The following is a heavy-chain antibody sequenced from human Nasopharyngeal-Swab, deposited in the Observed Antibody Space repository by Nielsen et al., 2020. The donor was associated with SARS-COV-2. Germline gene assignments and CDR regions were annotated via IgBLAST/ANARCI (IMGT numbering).Heavy chain of an antibody. CDR3: ARTRRATVTTGAFDI. CDR2: ISSNGGST. V-gene: IGHV3-64*01. Sequence: GGSLRLSCAASGFTFSSYAMHWVRQAPGKGLEYVSAISSNGGSTYYANSVKGRFTISRDNSKNTLYLQMGSLRAEDMAVHYCARTRRATVTTGAFDIWGQGTMVTVSS. CDR1: GFTFSSYA. D-gene: IGHD4-11*01. J-gene: IGHJ3*02.